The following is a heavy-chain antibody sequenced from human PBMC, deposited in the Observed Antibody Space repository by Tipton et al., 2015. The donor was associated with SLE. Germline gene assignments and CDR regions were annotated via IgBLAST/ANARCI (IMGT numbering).Heavy chain of an antibody. Sequence: QLVQSGPEVKKPGASVKVSCKASGYTFTSYDTNWVRQASGQGLEWMGWMNPNSGNTGYAQKFQGRVTMTRNTSISTAYMELSSLRSEDTAVYYCARVVTMIRGVIILGYWGQGTLVTVSS. CDR2: MNPNSGNT. V-gene: IGHV1-8*01. J-gene: IGHJ4*02. CDR3: ARVVTMIRGVIILGY. D-gene: IGHD3-10*01. CDR1: GYTFTSYD.